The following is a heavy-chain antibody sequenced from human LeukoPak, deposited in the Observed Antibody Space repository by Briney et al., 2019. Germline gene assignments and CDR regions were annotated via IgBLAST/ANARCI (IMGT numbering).Heavy chain of an antibody. J-gene: IGHJ3*02. CDR3: ARGVGGSRAFDI. Sequence: GGSLRLSCAASGFTFSNYWMHWVRQAPGKGLVWVSRISSDGSSTSYADSVKGRFTISRDNAKNTLYLQMSSLRAEDTAVYYCARGVGGSRAFDIWGQGTMVTVSS. CDR2: ISSDGSST. D-gene: IGHD2-15*01. V-gene: IGHV3-74*01. CDR1: GFTFSNYW.